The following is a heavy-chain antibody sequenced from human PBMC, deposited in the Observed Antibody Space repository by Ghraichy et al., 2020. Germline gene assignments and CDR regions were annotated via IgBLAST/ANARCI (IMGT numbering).Heavy chain of an antibody. D-gene: IGHD7-27*01. CDR3: ARVGNYFDY. J-gene: IGHJ4*02. CDR1: GGSISSSSYY. Sequence: SETLSLTCTVSGGSISSSSYYWGWIRQPPGKGLEWIGSIYYSGSTYYNPSLKSRVTISVDTSKNQFSLKLSSVTAADTAVYYCARVGNYFDYWGQGTLVTVSS. V-gene: IGHV4-39*01. CDR2: IYYSGST.